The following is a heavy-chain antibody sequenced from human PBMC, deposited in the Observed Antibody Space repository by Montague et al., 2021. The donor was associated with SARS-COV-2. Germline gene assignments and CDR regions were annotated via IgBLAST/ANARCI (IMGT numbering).Heavy chain of an antibody. V-gene: IGHV4-34*01. CDR3: ARGQVTISGVLIFIPAAGHLDV. D-gene: IGHD3-3*01. CDR2: INHTGSA. J-gene: IGHJ3*01. CDR1: SGSFSDFY. Sequence: SETLSLTCAVYSGSFSDFYWTWIRQSPGKELEWIGEINHTGSATYNPSLKGRATLSRDTSKNQFSLKLQSVTPADTAVYYCARGQVTISGVLIFIPAAGHLDVWGQGTSVTVSS.